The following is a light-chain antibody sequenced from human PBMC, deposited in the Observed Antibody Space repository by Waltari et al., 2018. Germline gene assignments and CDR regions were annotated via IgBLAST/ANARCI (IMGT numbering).Light chain of an antibody. J-gene: IGKJ1*01. Sequence: EIVVTQSPGTVSLSPGDRATFSCWASQSVSTYLAWSQQKPGQAPRLLIYHASTRATGSPDRFSGSGSGTDFSLTISRLEPEYFAMYYCHQYVESPATFGQGTKVEIK. V-gene: IGKV3-20*01. CDR2: HAS. CDR1: QSVSTY. CDR3: HQYVESPAT.